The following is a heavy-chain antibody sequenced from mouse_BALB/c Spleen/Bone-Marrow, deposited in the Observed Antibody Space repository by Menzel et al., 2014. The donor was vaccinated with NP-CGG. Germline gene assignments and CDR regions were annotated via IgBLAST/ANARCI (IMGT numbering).Heavy chain of an antibody. V-gene: IGHV1-9*01. D-gene: IGHD2-3*01. CDR3: ARRGGWLGYFDV. J-gene: IGHJ1*01. CDR1: GYTFSSYW. CDR2: ILPGSGST. Sequence: VQLQQSGAELMRPGASVKISCKATGYTFSSYWIEWVKQRPGHGLEWIGEILPGSGSTNYNEKFKGKATFTADTSSNTAYMQLSSLTSEDSAVYYCARRGGWLGYFDVWGAGTTVTVSS.